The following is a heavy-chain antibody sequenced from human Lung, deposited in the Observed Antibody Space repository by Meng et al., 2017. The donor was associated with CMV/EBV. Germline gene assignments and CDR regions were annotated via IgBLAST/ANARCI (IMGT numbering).Heavy chain of an antibody. Sequence: HVKRVQSGSELKKPGASVKVSCKASGYTFSTYTINWVRQAHGRGLEWMGWISTNTGTPTYTQGFTGRFVFSLDTSVSTAYLQISSLKAEDTAVYYCARGGNFDPWGQGTLVTVSS. D-gene: IGHD2/OR15-2a*01. V-gene: IGHV7-4-1*02. CDR2: ISTNTGTP. CDR1: GYTFSTYT. CDR3: ARGGNFDP. J-gene: IGHJ5*02.